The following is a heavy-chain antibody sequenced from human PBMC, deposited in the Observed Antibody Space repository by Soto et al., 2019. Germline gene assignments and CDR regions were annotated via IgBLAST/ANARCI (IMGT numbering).Heavy chain of an antibody. CDR1: GVSVTNGDYY. V-gene: IGHV4-30-4*01. J-gene: IGHJ5*02. CDR2: IYYSGTT. Sequence: TLSLTCAVSGVSVTNGDYYWSWMRQSPGKGLEWIGNIYYSGTTSYNPSLNSRLSISIDTSRDQFSLQVTSVTAADTAIYYCARQRRGGYWFDPWGQGTLVTVSS. CDR3: ARQRRGGYWFDP.